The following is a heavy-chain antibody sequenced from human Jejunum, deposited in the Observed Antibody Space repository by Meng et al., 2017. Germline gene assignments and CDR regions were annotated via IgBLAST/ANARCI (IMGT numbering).Heavy chain of an antibody. J-gene: IGHJ4*02. CDR3: ARGINFYDAAAYSFENYFDH. V-gene: IGHV4-4*02. CDR1: GGSIPTNHW. D-gene: IGHD2/OR15-2a*01. CDR2: IYFTGTT. Sequence: QVQLQESGPGLGQPSGTLSLTCDVSGGSIPTNHWWSWVRQPPGKGLEWIGEIYFTGTTNYNPSLKSRVTMSVDQSKNQVSLKLTSVSAADTAVYFCARGINFYDAAAYSFENYFDHWSQGALVTVSS.